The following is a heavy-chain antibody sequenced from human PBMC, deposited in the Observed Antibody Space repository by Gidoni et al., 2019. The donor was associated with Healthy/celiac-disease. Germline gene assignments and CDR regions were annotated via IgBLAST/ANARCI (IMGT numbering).Heavy chain of an antibody. Sequence: EVQLVESGGGLVQPGRSLRLSCTASGFTFGDYAMSWVRQAPGKGLAWVGCIRSKAYGGTTEYAASVKGRVTISRDESKSIAYLKMNSLKTEDTAVYYCKRVRIVGATTEKDAPRYFDYWGQGTLVTVSS. V-gene: IGHV3-49*04. J-gene: IGHJ4*02. CDR2: IRSKAYGGTT. CDR1: GFTFGDYA. D-gene: IGHD1-26*01. CDR3: KRVRIVGATTEKDAPRYFDY.